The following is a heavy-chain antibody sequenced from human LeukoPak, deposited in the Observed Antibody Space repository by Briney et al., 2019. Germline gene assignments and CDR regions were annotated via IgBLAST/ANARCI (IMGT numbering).Heavy chain of an antibody. D-gene: IGHD5-18*01. Sequence: GGSLRLPCAASGFTFSNYGFHWVRQAPGKGLEWVAVISYDGSNKYYADSVKGRFTISRDNSKNTLYLQMNSLRAEDTAVYYCAKEKDRYSYALDYWGQGTLVTVSS. CDR2: ISYDGSNK. CDR3: AKEKDRYSYALDY. CDR1: GFTFSNYG. J-gene: IGHJ4*02. V-gene: IGHV3-30*18.